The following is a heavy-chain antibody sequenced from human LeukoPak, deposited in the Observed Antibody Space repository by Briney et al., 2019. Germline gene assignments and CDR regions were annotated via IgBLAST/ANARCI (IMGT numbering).Heavy chain of an antibody. CDR2: IKQDGSEK. Sequence: PGGSLRLSCAASGFTFSRYWMSWVRQAPGKGLEWVANIKQDGSEKYYVDSVKGRFTISRDNAKNSLYLQMNSLRAEDTAVYYCAREYSGSYYFDYWGQGTLVTVSS. D-gene: IGHD6-6*01. CDR1: GFTFSRYW. V-gene: IGHV3-7*01. J-gene: IGHJ4*02. CDR3: AREYSGSYYFDY.